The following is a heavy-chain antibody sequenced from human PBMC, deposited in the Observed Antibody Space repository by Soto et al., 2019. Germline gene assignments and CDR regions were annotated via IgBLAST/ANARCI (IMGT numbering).Heavy chain of an antibody. CDR1: GFTFSSYW. D-gene: IGHD4-17*01. V-gene: IGHV3-7*01. J-gene: IGHJ5*02. Sequence: EVQLVESGGGLVQPGGSLRLSCAASGFTFSSYWMSWVRQAPGKGLEWVANIKQDGSEKYYVDSVKGRFTISRDNAKNSLYLQMNSLRAEDTAVYYCARVVTTVTTGAWFDPWGQGTLVTVSS. CDR2: IKQDGSEK. CDR3: ARVVTTVTTGAWFDP.